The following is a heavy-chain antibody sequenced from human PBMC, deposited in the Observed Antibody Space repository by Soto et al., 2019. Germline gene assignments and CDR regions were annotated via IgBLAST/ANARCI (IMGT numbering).Heavy chain of an antibody. CDR1: GYSFTTYW. CDR3: ARSNPIPGDYDAFDI. Sequence: GESLKISCKGSGYSFTTYWIGLLRQMPGKGLEWMGIIYPGDSDTRYSPSFQGQVTISADKSISTAYMQWSSLKASDTAMYYCARSNPIPGDYDAFDIWGQGTMVTASS. J-gene: IGHJ3*02. CDR2: IYPGDSDT. V-gene: IGHV5-51*01. D-gene: IGHD4-17*01.